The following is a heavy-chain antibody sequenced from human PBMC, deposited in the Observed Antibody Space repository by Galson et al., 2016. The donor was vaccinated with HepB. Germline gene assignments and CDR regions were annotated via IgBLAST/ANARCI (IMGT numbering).Heavy chain of an antibody. CDR2: INPKNGDT. V-gene: IGHV1-2*02. J-gene: IGHJ6*03. CDR1: GFTFTGYY. D-gene: IGHD6-13*01. CDR3: AREMVFGSSWYRGPQEYYYFYMDV. Sequence: SVKVSCKASGFTFTGYYIHWVRQAPGQGLQWMGWINPKNGDTYYGQRFQGRATMTKDTSINTFYLELRSLISDDTALYYCAREMVFGSSWYRGPQEYYYFYMDVWGGGTTVSVSS.